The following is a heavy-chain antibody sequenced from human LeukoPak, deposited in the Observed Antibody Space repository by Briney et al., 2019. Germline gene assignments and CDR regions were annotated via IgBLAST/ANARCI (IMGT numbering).Heavy chain of an antibody. CDR1: GYTFTGYY. D-gene: IGHD3-22*01. CDR3: ARARIGDAFDI. Sequence: ASVKVSCKASGYTFTGYYMHWVRQAPGQGLEWMGWINPNSGGTNYAQKFQGWVTMTRDTSISTAYMELSRLRSDDTAGYYCARARIGDAFDIWGQGTMVTVSS. J-gene: IGHJ3*02. V-gene: IGHV1-2*04. CDR2: INPNSGGT.